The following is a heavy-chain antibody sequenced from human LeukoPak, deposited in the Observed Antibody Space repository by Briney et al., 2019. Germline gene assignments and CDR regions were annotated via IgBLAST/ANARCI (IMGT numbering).Heavy chain of an antibody. CDR3: ARDSYDSSGYYRSHFDY. J-gene: IGHJ4*02. CDR2: IIPIFGTA. D-gene: IGHD3-22*01. V-gene: IGHV1-69*05. CDR1: GGTFSSYA. Sequence: XVKVSCKASGGTFSSYAISWVRQAPGQGIEWMGRIIPIFGTANYAQKFQGRVTITTDESTSTAYMELSSLRSEDTAVYYCARDSYDSSGYYRSHFDYWGQGTLVTVSS.